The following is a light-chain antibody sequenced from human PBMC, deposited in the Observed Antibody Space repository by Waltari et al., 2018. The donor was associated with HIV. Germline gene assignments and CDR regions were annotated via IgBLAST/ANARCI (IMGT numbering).Light chain of an antibody. CDR1: SSDVGGYNY. CDR2: EVS. Sequence: QSALTQPSSVSGSPGPSITMSCTGTSSDVGGYNYVSWYQQHPGQAPKIIIYEVSNRPSGVSNRFSGSKSGNTASLTISGLQAEDEADYYCSSYTGSSTRYVFGTGTKVTVL. J-gene: IGLJ1*01. CDR3: SSYTGSSTRYV. V-gene: IGLV2-14*01.